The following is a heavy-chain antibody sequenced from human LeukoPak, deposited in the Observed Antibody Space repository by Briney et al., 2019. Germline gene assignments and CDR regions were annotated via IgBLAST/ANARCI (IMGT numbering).Heavy chain of an antibody. D-gene: IGHD2-2*01. J-gene: IGHJ4*02. CDR3: ARWDGDCSSTSCQDYFDY. CDR1: GFTFSSYS. V-gene: IGHV3-48*01. Sequence: GGSLRLSCAASGFTFSSYSMNWVRQAPGKGLEWVSYISSSSSTIYYADSVKGRFTISRDNAKNSLYLQMNSLRAEDTAVYYCARWDGDCSSTSCQDYFDYWGQGTLVTVSS. CDR2: ISSSSSTI.